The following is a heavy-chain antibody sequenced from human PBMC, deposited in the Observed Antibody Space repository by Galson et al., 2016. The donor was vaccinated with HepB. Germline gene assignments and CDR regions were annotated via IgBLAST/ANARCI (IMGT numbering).Heavy chain of an antibody. J-gene: IGHJ4*02. V-gene: IGHV3-23*01. Sequence: SLRLSCAASGFTYTSYSMTWVRQAPGKGLEWVSGISGRGVSTYYADSVKGRFTISRDNSKKTLYLQMNSLGVDDTAVYYCAKGASGLGYYDFWGQGTLVTVSS. CDR3: AKGASGLGYYDF. D-gene: IGHD5-12*01. CDR1: GFTYTSYS. CDR2: ISGRGVST.